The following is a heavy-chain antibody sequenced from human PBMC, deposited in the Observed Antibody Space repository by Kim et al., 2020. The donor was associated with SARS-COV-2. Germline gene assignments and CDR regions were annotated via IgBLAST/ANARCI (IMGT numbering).Heavy chain of an antibody. Sequence: GGSLRLSCAASGFTFSSYGMHWVRQAPGKGLEWVAVISYDGSNKYYADSVKGRFTISRDNSKNTLYLQMNSLRAEDTAVYYCARSPEARGVNIFGWNNWWFDPWGEGTLVTVSS. CDR2: ISYDGSNK. CDR3: ARSPEARGVNIFGWNNWWFDP. J-gene: IGHJ5*02. CDR1: GFTFSSYG. V-gene: IGHV3-33*05. D-gene: IGHD3-10*01.